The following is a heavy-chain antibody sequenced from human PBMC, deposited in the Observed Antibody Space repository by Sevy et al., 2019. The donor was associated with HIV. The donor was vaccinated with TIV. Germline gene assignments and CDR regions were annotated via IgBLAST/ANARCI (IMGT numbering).Heavy chain of an antibody. CDR3: ARGDGIYFDGSVYYPDGAFDI. CDR2: IYDSGST. J-gene: IGHJ3*02. Sequence: SETLSLTCTVSGGSISNYYWSWIRQPPGKGLEWIANIYDSGSTNYNPSLKSRVTISVDTSKNQFSLKLRSVTAADTAVYYGARGDGIYFDGSVYYPDGAFDIWGQGTMVTVSS. CDR1: GGSISNYY. D-gene: IGHD3-22*01. V-gene: IGHV4-59*01.